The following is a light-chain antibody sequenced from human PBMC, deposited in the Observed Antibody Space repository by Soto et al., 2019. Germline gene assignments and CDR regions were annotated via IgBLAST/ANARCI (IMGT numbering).Light chain of an antibody. CDR3: QQYGRSPFT. Sequence: EIVMTQSPATLSVSPGERATLXXXXSQSVSSNYVAWFXQKHGQXXRXXIYGASSRATGVPDRFSGSGSGTDLTITISRLEPEDGEVYYCQQYGRSPFTFGPGTKVDIK. V-gene: IGKV3-20*01. J-gene: IGKJ3*01. CDR1: QSVSSNY. CDR2: GAS.